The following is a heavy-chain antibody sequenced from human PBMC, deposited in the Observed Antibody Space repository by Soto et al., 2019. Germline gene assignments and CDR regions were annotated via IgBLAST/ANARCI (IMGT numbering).Heavy chain of an antibody. D-gene: IGHD1-26*01. CDR2: IYYSGST. V-gene: IGHV4-31*03. Sequence: PSETLSLTCTVSGGSISSGGYYWSWIRQHPGKGLEWIGYIYYSGSTYYNPSLRSRITISVDTSKNQFSLNLNSVTAADTAVYYCAREYRVPSAYFDYWGQGILVTVSS. CDR3: AREYRVPSAYFDY. CDR1: GGSISSGGYY. J-gene: IGHJ4*02.